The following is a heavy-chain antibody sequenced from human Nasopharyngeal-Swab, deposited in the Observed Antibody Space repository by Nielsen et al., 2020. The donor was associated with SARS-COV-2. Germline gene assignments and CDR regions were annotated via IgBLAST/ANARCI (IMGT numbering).Heavy chain of an antibody. J-gene: IGHJ4*02. V-gene: IGHV3-30-3*01. D-gene: IGHD3-10*01. Sequence: GGSLRLSCAASGFTFSSYAMHWVRQAPGKGLEWVAVISYDGSNKYYADSVKGRFTISRDNSKNTLYLQMNSLRAEDTAVYYCAREAYYYGSGSPDFDYWGQGTLVTVSS. CDR2: ISYDGSNK. CDR3: AREAYYYGSGSPDFDY. CDR1: GFTFSSYA.